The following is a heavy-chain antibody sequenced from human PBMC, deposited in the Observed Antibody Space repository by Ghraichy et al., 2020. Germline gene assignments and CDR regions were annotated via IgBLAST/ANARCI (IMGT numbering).Heavy chain of an antibody. D-gene: IGHD3-16*01. J-gene: IGHJ4*02. CDR3: ATYAQITGFDY. Sequence: SETLSLTCAVYGGSFSGYYWSWIRQPPGKGLEWIGEINHSGSTNYNPSLKSRVTISVDTSKNQFSLKLSSVTAADTAVYYCATYAQITGFDYWGQGTLVTVSS. CDR1: GGSFSGYY. V-gene: IGHV4-34*01. CDR2: INHSGST.